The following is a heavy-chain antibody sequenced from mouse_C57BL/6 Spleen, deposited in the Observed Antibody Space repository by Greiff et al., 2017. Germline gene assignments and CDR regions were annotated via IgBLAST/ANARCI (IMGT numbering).Heavy chain of an antibody. J-gene: IGHJ4*01. CDR3: ARRDSNYSYAMDY. V-gene: IGHV1-19*01. D-gene: IGHD2-5*01. Sequence: EVQLQQSGPVLVKPGASVKMSCKASGYTFTDYYMNWVKQSHGKSLEWIGVINPYNGGTSYNQKFKGKATLTVDKSSSTAYMELNSLTSEDSAVYYCARRDSNYSYAMDYWGQGTSVTVSS. CDR1: GYTFTDYY. CDR2: INPYNGGT.